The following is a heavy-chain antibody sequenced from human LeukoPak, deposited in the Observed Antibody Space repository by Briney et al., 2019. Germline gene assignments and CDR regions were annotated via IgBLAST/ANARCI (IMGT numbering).Heavy chain of an antibody. J-gene: IGHJ4*02. CDR3: ASSSWGNYEGY. Sequence: GGSLRLSYAASRFTLNTYAMNWVRQAPGKGLEWLSYIGSSSSPIYYADSVKGRFTISRDNAKNSLYLQMNGLRDDDTAVYYCASSSWGNYEGYWGQGTLVTVSS. D-gene: IGHD3-16*01. V-gene: IGHV3-48*02. CDR1: RFTLNTYA. CDR2: IGSSSSPI.